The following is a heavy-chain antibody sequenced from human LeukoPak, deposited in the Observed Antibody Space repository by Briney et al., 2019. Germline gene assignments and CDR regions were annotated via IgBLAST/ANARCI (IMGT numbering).Heavy chain of an antibody. D-gene: IGHD3-3*01. J-gene: IGHJ4*02. CDR1: GGSISSYY. CDR2: IYASGST. V-gene: IGHV4-4*07. CDR3: ASSEGQFLEYLLQN. Sequence: SETLSLTCTVSGGSISSYYWSWIRQPAGKGLEWIGRIYASGSTNYNPSLQSRVTMSVDTSKNQFSLKVNSVTAADTAVYYCASSEGQFLEYLLQNRGQGTLVTVSS.